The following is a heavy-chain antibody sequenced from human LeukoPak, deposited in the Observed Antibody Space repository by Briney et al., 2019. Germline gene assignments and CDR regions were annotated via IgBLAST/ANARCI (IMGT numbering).Heavy chain of an antibody. CDR2: IYYSGST. V-gene: IGHV4-59*01. J-gene: IGHJ4*02. D-gene: IGHD2-2*01. Sequence: SETLSLTCTVSGGSISSYYWSWIRQPPGKGLEWIGYIYYSGSTNYNPSLKSRVTISADTSKNQFSLKLSSVTAADTAVYYCARGKPVVPAAMGVYDYWGQGTLVTVSS. CDR1: GGSISSYY. CDR3: ARGKPVVPAAMGVYDY.